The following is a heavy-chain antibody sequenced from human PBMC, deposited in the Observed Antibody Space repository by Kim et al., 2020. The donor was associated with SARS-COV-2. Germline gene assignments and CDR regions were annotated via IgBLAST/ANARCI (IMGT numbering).Heavy chain of an antibody. D-gene: IGHD6-13*01. J-gene: IGHJ2*01. CDR1: GFTFDDYA. Sequence: GGSLRLSCAASGFTFDDYAMHWVRQAPGKGLEWVSGISWNSGSIGYVDSVKGRFTISRDNAKNSLYLQMNSLRAEDTALYYCAKGAYAFIFGSSSWY. CDR2: ISWNSGSI. CDR3: AKGAYAFIFGSSSWY. V-gene: IGHV3-9*01.